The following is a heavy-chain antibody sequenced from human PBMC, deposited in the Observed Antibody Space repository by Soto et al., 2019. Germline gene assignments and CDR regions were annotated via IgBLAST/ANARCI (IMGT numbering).Heavy chain of an antibody. CDR2: ISSGSNYI. V-gene: IGHV3-21*01. D-gene: IGHD4-4*01. Sequence: EMQLVESGGGLVKPGGSLRLSCSASGFTFNTYSLNWVRQAPGKGLEWDSSISSGSNYIYYRDSETGRFTISRDNGKTSLLLQMNSLRVEETAMYYSSRTSITVGFGIDVWGQGTTVTVSS. CDR3: SRTSITVGFGIDV. CDR1: GFTFNTYS. J-gene: IGHJ6*02.